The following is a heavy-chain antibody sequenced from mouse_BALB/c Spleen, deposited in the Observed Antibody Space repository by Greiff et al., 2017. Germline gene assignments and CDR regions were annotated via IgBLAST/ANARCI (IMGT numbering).Heavy chain of an antibody. D-gene: IGHD2-3*01. Sequence: EVKLMESGGGLVQPGGSRKLSCAASGFTFSDYGMAWVRQAPGKGPEWVAFISNLAYSIYYADTVTGRFTISRENAKNTLYLEMSSLRSEDTAMYYCARDDDGYLGFAYWGQGTLVTVSA. V-gene: IGHV5-15*02. CDR1: GFTFSDYG. CDR2: ISNLAYSI. J-gene: IGHJ3*01. CDR3: ARDDDGYLGFAY.